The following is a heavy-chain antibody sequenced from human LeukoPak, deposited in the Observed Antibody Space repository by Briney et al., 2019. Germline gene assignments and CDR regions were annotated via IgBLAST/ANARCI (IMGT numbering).Heavy chain of an antibody. J-gene: IGHJ5*02. CDR1: GFTVSRDY. V-gene: IGHV3-66*01. CDR2: IYSDGTT. D-gene: IGHD3-10*01. CDR3: ARAIHGAT. Sequence: PGGSLRLCCAASGFTVSRDYMSWLRQASGKGLEWVSFIYSDGTTFYADSVKGRFTISRDNSKNTLYLQMNSLRAEDTAVYYCARAIHGATWGQGTLVTVSS.